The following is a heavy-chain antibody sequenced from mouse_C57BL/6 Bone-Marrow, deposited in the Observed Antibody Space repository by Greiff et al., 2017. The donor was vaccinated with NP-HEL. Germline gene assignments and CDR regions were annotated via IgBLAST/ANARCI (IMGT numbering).Heavy chain of an antibody. D-gene: IGHD4-1*01. J-gene: IGHJ4*01. Sequence: EVMLVESGPVLVKPGASVKMSCKASGYTFTDYYMNWVKQSHGKSLEWIGVINPYNGGTSYNQKFKGKATLTVDKSSSTAYMELNSLTSEDSAVYYCARKEELRMDYWGQGTSVTVSS. V-gene: IGHV1-19*01. CDR2: INPYNGGT. CDR3: ARKEELRMDY. CDR1: GYTFTDYY.